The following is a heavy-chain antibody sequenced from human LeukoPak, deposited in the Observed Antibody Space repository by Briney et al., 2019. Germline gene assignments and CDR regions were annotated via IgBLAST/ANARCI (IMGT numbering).Heavy chain of an antibody. CDR3: AMMGPIGGSHEDSYSYYYYMDV. Sequence: ASVKVSCKASGYTFTSYYMHWVRQAPGQGLEWVGIISPSGGSTSYAQKFQGRVTMTRDTSTSTVYMELSSLRSEDTAVYYCAMMGPIGGSHEDSYSYYYYMDVWGKGTTVTVSS. J-gene: IGHJ6*03. D-gene: IGHD2-15*01. CDR2: ISPSGGST. CDR1: GYTFTSYY. V-gene: IGHV1-46*01.